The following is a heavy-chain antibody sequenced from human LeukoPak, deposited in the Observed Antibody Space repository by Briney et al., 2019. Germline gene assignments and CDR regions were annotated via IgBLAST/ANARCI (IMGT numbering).Heavy chain of an antibody. J-gene: IGHJ4*02. CDR2: IIPILGIA. D-gene: IGHD3-10*01. Sequence: ALVKVSCKASGGTFSSYAISWVRQAPGQGLEWMGRIIPILGIANYAQKFQGRVTITAGKSTSTAYMELSSLRSEDTAVYYCARDSAPGSDWGQGTLVTVSS. CDR1: GGTFSSYA. CDR3: ARDSAPGSD. V-gene: IGHV1-69*04.